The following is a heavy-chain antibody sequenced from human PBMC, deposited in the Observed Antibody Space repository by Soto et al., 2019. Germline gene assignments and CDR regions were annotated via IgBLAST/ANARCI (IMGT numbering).Heavy chain of an antibody. CDR3: AMGDTVTTAFDY. CDR2: ISSSGSTI. D-gene: IGHD4-17*01. Sequence: VGSLRLSCAASGFTFSSYEMNWVRQAPGKGLEWVSYISSSGSTIYYADSVKGRFTISRDNAKNSLYLQMNSLRAEDTAVYYCAMGDTVTTAFDYWGQGTLVTVSS. J-gene: IGHJ4*02. CDR1: GFTFSSYE. V-gene: IGHV3-48*03.